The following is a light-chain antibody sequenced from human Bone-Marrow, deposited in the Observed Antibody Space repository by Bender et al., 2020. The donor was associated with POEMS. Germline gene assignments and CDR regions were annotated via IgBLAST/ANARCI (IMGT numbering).Light chain of an antibody. V-gene: IGLV2-14*01. CDR2: EVT. CDR1: SSDIGGYNY. J-gene: IGLJ2*01. Sequence: QSALTQSASVSGSPGQSITISCTGTSSDIGGYNYVSWYQQHPGKAPKLLIYEVTKRPSGVSHRFSGSKSGHTASLTISGLQDDDEAHYYCCSYTGSVTVIFGGGTKLTVL. CDR3: CSYTGSVTVI.